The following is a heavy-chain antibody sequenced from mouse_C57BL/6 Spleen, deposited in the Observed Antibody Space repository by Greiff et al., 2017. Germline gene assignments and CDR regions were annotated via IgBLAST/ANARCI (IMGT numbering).Heavy chain of an antibody. V-gene: IGHV3-6*01. CDR1: GYSITSGYY. CDR3: ARDYYSGGFDY. D-gene: IGHD1-1*01. J-gene: IGHJ2*01. Sequence: EVKLMESGPGLVKPSPSLSLTCSVTGYSITSGYYWNWIRQFPGNKLEWMGYISYDGSNNYNPSLKNPISITRDTSKNQFFLKLNSVTTEDTATYYCARDYYSGGFDYWGQGTTLTVSS. CDR2: ISYDGSN.